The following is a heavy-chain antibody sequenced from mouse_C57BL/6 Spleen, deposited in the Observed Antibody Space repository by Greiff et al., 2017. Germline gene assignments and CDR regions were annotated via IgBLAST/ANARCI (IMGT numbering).Heavy chain of an antibody. D-gene: IGHD2-4*01. CDR3: ASSYEYDRGFAY. V-gene: IGHV5-16*01. Sequence: EVKLVESEGGLVQPGSSMKLSCTASGFTFSDYYMAWVRQVPEKGLEWVANINYDGSSTYYLDSLKGRFIISRDNAKNILYLQMSSLKSEDTATYYCASSYEYDRGFAYWGQGTLVTVSA. J-gene: IGHJ3*01. CDR1: GFTFSDYY. CDR2: INYDGSST.